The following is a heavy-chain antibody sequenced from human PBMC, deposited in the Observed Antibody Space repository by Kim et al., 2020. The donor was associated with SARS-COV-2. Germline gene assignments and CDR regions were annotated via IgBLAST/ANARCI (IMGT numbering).Heavy chain of an antibody. CDR2: ISSSSSTI. Sequence: GGSLRLSCAASGFTFSSYSMNWVRQAPGKGLEWVSYISSSSSTIYYADSVKGRFTISRDNAKNSLYLQMNSLRDEDTAVYYCARSTRYSGYDPGGFDYWGQGTLVTVSS. V-gene: IGHV3-48*02. D-gene: IGHD5-12*01. J-gene: IGHJ4*02. CDR3: ARSTRYSGYDPGGFDY. CDR1: GFTFSSYS.